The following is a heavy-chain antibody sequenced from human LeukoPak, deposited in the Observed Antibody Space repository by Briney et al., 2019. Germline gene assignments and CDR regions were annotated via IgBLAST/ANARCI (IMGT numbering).Heavy chain of an antibody. D-gene: IGHD6-25*01. CDR1: GGSISSGGYY. V-gene: IGHV4-31*03. CDR3: ARDRPTAGRAIDY. J-gene: IGHJ4*02. CDR2: IYYGGST. Sequence: SDSLSLTCTVSGGSISSGGYYWSWIRPQPGKGREWGGYIYYGGSTYSNPSIERRATISVDTTNNQFFLKLSSVTAAATAVYYFARDRPTAGRAIDYWGQGTLVTVSS.